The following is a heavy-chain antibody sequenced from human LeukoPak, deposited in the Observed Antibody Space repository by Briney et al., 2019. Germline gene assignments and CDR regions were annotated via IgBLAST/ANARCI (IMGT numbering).Heavy chain of an antibody. J-gene: IGHJ4*02. Sequence: SETLSLTCAVSGGSISSSNWWSWVRQPPGKGLEWIGEIYHSGSTNYNPSLKSRVTISVDKSKNQFSLKLSSVTAADTAVYYCAATIAAAGTSADYWGQGTLVTVSS. D-gene: IGHD6-13*01. CDR1: GGSISSSNW. CDR2: IYHSGST. CDR3: AATIAAAGTSADY. V-gene: IGHV4-4*02.